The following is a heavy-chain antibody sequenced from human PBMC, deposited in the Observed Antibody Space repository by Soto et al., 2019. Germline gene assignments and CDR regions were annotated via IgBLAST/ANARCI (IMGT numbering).Heavy chain of an antibody. D-gene: IGHD3-22*01. CDR3: AREGGYYSDFDY. CDR1: GGSISSGGYY. V-gene: IGHV4-31*03. Sequence: SETLSLTCTVSGGSISSGGYYWSWIRQHPGKGLEWIGYIYYSGSTYYNPSLKSRVTISVDTSKNQFSLKLSSVTAADTAVYYCAREGGYYSDFDYWGQGTLVTVSS. CDR2: IYYSGST. J-gene: IGHJ4*02.